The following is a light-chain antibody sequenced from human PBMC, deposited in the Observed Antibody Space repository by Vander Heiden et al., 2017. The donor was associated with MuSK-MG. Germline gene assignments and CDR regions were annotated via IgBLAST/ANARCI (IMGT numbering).Light chain of an antibody. CDR3: QSYDSSLSGVV. CDR1: SSNIGAGYD. V-gene: IGLV1-40*01. J-gene: IGLJ2*01. Sequence: QSVLTQPPPVSGAPGQRVTLSCPGSSSNIGAGYDVHWYQQLPGTAPKLLIYGNSNRPSGVPDRFSGSKSGTSASLAITGLQAEDEADYYCQSYDSSLSGVVFGGGTKLTVL. CDR2: GNS.